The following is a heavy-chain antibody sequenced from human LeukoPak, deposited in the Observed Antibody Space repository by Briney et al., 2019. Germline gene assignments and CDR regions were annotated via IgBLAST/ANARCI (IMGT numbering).Heavy chain of an antibody. V-gene: IGHV1-8*01. CDR3: ARGLYGSGSYFRYNWFDP. J-gene: IGHJ5*02. CDR2: MNPNSGNT. CDR1: GYTFTSYD. Sequence: ASVKVSCKASGYTFTSYDINWVRQATGQGLEWTGWMNPNSGNTGYAQKFQGRVTMTRNTSISTAYMELSSLRSEDTAVYYCARGLYGSGSYFRYNWFDPWGQGTLVTVSS. D-gene: IGHD3-10*01.